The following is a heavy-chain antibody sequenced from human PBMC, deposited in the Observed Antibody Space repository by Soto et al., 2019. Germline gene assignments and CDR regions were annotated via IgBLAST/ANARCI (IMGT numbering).Heavy chain of an antibody. D-gene: IGHD3-10*01. V-gene: IGHV4-59*08. J-gene: IGHJ6*02. CDR2: ISYDGYS. CDR1: GGSITNYY. Sequence: QVQLQESGPGLVKPSETLSLTCTVSGGSITNYYCSWFRQPPGKGLEWIGYISYDGYSAFNLSLRGRVTMSRDTSKTQFSLMLESVTATDTAVYYCARHGFGPLHGLVDVWGPGTTVIVSS. CDR3: ARHGFGPLHGLVDV.